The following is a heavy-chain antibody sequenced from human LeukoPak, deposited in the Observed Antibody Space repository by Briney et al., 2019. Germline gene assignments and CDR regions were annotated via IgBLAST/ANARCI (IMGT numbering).Heavy chain of an antibody. Sequence: PSETLSLTCTVSGGSISSYYWSWIRQPPGKGLEWIGYIYHSGVTNYNPSLKSRVAISVDTSKNQFSLKLSSVTAADTALYYCARVADRGVIGFFDLWGRDTLVTVSS. D-gene: IGHD3-16*02. CDR2: IYHSGVT. CDR1: GGSISSYY. J-gene: IGHJ2*01. CDR3: ARVADRGVIGFFDL. V-gene: IGHV4-59*01.